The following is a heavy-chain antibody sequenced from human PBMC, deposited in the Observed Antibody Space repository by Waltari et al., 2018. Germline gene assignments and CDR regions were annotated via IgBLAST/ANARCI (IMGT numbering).Heavy chain of an antibody. CDR3: ARAQSDSGYDWSSAFDI. Sequence: EVQLLESGGGLVQPGGSLRLSCAASGFTFSSYWMSWVRPATGKGLEGVANIKQDGSEKYYVDSVKGRFTISRDNAKNSLYLQMNSLRAEDTAVYYCARAQSDSGYDWSSAFDIWGQGTMVTVSS. J-gene: IGHJ3*02. CDR1: GFTFSSYW. D-gene: IGHD5-12*01. CDR2: IKQDGSEK. V-gene: IGHV3-7*01.